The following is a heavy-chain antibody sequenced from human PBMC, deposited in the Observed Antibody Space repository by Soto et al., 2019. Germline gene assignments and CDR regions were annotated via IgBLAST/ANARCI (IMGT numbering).Heavy chain of an antibody. Sequence: SETLSLTCAVSAGSISNGGYSWSWIRQPPGKGLEWIGYIYHSGSTYYNPSLKSRVTISVDRSKNQFSLKLSSVTAADTAVYYCARVPDRWGQGTLVTVS. D-gene: IGHD2-2*01. CDR3: ARVPDR. V-gene: IGHV4-30-2*01. J-gene: IGHJ5*02. CDR2: IYHSGST. CDR1: AGSISNGGYS.